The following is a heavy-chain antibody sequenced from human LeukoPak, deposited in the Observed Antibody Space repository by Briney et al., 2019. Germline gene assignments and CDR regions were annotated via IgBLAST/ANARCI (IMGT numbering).Heavy chain of an antibody. J-gene: IGHJ4*02. Sequence: EASVKVSCKASGYTFTGYYMHWVRQAPGQGLEWMGWINPNSGGTNYAQKFQGRVTMTRNTSISTAYMELSSLRSEDTAVYYCATYRSGSYYLDYWGQGTLVTVSS. CDR1: GYTFTGYY. CDR3: ATYRSGSYYLDY. CDR2: INPNSGGT. D-gene: IGHD3-10*01. V-gene: IGHV1-2*02.